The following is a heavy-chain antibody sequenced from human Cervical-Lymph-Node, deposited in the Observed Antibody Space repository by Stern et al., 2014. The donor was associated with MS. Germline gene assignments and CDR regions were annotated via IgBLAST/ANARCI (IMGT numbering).Heavy chain of an antibody. CDR1: GGTFNNNA. J-gene: IGHJ4*01. Sequence: QVQLVESGAEVRKPGSSVKVSCETAGGTFNNNAISWVRQAPGQGLEWMGGIIPRFGIANYAQKFQGRVTITADESTSTAYMELSRLTSEDTAIYYCAKEDEGRDYWGHGTLVTVSS. V-gene: IGHV1-69*01. CDR2: IIPRFGIA. CDR3: AKEDEGRDY. D-gene: IGHD6-6*01.